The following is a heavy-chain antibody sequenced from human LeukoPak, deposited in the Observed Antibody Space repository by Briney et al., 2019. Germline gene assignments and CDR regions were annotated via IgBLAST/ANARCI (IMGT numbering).Heavy chain of an antibody. CDR3: ARGVWQQRAPGSWLDP. V-gene: IGHV4-59*02. CDR2: IYSSGST. Sequence: SETLSLICTVSGGSVNSHSWAWIRQFPGKELEWIAYIYSSGSTNYSPSLKSRVTTSMDTSKNQFSLKLSSVTAADTAVYFCARGVWQQRAPGSWLDPWGQGTLVTVSS. CDR1: GGSVNSHS. J-gene: IGHJ5*02. D-gene: IGHD6-13*01.